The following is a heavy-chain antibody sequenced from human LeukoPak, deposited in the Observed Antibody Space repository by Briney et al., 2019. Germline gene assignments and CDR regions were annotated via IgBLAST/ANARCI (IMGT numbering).Heavy chain of an antibody. J-gene: IGHJ6*02. V-gene: IGHV3-48*04. Sequence: PGGSLRLSCAASGFTFSTYSMNWVRQAPGKGLEWVSYISSSSSTMYYADSMKGRFTLSRDNAKNSLYLQMNSLRAEDTAVYYCARDANYYGSGSYTYYYGMDVWGQGTTVTVSS. CDR2: ISSSSSTM. CDR3: ARDANYYGSGSYTYYYGMDV. CDR1: GFTFSTYS. D-gene: IGHD3-10*01.